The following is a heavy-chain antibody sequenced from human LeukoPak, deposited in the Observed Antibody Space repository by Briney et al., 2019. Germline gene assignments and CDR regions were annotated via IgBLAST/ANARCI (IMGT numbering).Heavy chain of an antibody. D-gene: IGHD6-19*01. CDR2: ISWDGDTT. J-gene: IGHJ4*02. CDR1: GFTFDDYA. V-gene: IGHV3-43D*04. Sequence: GGSLRLSCAASGFTFDDYAMHWVRQVPGRGLEWVSLISWDGDTTYYADSVKGRFTISRDNSKNSLFLQMNSLKTEDTALYYCAKDGPDNSGWFSFDYWGQGTLVTVSS. CDR3: AKDGPDNSGWFSFDY.